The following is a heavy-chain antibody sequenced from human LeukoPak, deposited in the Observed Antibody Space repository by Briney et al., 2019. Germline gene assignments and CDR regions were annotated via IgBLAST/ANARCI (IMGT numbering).Heavy chain of an antibody. Sequence: PGGSLRLSCAASGFTFSSYEMNWVRQAPGKGLEWVAVISNDESNKDYGNSVKGRFTIARDNSKNTLYLQMNSLRVEDTAVYYCVLGHYGGLFDNWGQGALVTVSS. CDR1: GFTFSSYE. V-gene: IGHV3-30-3*01. D-gene: IGHD4-23*01. CDR2: ISNDESNK. CDR3: VLGHYGGLFDN. J-gene: IGHJ4*02.